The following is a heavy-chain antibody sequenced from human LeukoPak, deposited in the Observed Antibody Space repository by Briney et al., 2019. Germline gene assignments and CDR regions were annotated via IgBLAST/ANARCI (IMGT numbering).Heavy chain of an antibody. CDR2: IYYSGST. J-gene: IGHJ5*02. Sequence: SETLSLTCTVSGGSINSSSYYWGWIRQPPGKGLEWIGSIYYSGSTYYNPSLKSRVTISVDTSKNQFSLKLSSVTAADTAVYYCARSPLIAARPIGANWFDPWGQGTLVTVSS. D-gene: IGHD6-6*01. CDR1: GGSINSSSYY. V-gene: IGHV4-39*01. CDR3: ARSPLIAARPIGANWFDP.